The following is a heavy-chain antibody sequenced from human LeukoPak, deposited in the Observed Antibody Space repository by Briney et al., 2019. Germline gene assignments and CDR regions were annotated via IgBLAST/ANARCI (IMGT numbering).Heavy chain of an antibody. J-gene: IGHJ4*02. CDR2: IYYSGST. CDR3: ARGARAGYNLEPFDY. Sequence: PSETLSLTCTVSGDSISTYYWSWIRQPPGKGLEWIGYIYYSGSTNYGPSLKSRVTISVDTSKNQFSLKLSSVTAADTAVYYCARGARAGYNLEPFDYWGQGTLVTVSS. D-gene: IGHD5-24*01. V-gene: IGHV4-59*08. CDR1: GDSISTYY.